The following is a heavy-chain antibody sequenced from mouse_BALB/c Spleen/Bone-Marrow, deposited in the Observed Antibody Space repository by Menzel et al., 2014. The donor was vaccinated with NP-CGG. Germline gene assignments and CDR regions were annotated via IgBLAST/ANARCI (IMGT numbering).Heavy chain of an antibody. CDR1: GFTFTDYY. CDR3: ARDKGRVFFDY. J-gene: IGHJ2*01. Sequence: EVQRVESGGGLVQPGGSLRLSCATSGFTFTDYYMNWVRQPPGKALEWLGFIRNKANGYTTEYSASVKGRFTISRDNSQNILYLQRNTLRAEGSATYYCARDKGRVFFDYWGQGTTRTVSS. CDR2: IRNKANGYTT. V-gene: IGHV7-3*02.